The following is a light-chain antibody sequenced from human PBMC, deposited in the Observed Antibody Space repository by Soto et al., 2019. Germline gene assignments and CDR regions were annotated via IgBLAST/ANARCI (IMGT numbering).Light chain of an antibody. CDR2: LGS. V-gene: IGKV2-28*01. CDR1: QSLLHSNGYNY. CDR3: QQYNSYPLT. J-gene: IGKJ4*01. Sequence: DILMSDSQLSLPVPPVDPASIACSCSQSLLHSNGYNYLDWYLQKPGQSPQLLIYLGSNRASGVPDRFSGSGSGTDFTLTINGLQPEDFATYFCQQYNSYPLTFGGGHTGDIK.